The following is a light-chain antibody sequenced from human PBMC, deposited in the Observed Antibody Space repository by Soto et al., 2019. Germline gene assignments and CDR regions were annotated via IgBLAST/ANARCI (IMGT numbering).Light chain of an antibody. CDR3: QQYGSSPYT. Sequence: ETVLTQSPGTLSLSPGERATLSCRANQSVTSDNLAWYQQKPDQAPRLLIYGASSKANGIPDRSSGSGSGTDFTLTVSRLEPEDFAVYYCQQYGSSPYTFGQGPKLEI. J-gene: IGKJ2*01. V-gene: IGKV3-20*01. CDR1: QSVTSDN. CDR2: GAS.